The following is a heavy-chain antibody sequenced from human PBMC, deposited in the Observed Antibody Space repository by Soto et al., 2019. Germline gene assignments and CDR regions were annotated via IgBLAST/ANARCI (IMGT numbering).Heavy chain of an antibody. CDR3: TTDVGGITKLVVVIVY. Sequence: GSLRLSCAASGFTFSKAWMSWVRQAPGKGREWVGRIKSKTDDGPTDYAAAEKGRCTISRDDSKNTLYLQMNSLITEDTAVYYCTTDVGGITKLVVVIVYWGQGDLEAVSS. V-gene: IGHV3-15*01. J-gene: IGHJ4*01. CDR2: IKSKTDDGPT. D-gene: IGHD3-22*01. CDR1: GFTFSKAW.